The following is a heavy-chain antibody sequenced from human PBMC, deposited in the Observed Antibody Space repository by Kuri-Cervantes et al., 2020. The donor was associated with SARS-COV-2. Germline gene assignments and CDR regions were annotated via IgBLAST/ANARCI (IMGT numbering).Heavy chain of an antibody. CDR3: ARDYYDSSGYFISGLWFEP. CDR1: GFTFSSYA. CDR2: ISYDGSNK. Sequence: GESLKIPWAASGFTFSSYAMHWVRQAPGKGLEWVAVISYDGSNKYYADSVKGRFTISRDNSKNTLYLQMNSLRAEDTAVYYCARDYYDSSGYFISGLWFEPWGQGTLVTVSS. J-gene: IGHJ5*02. D-gene: IGHD3-22*01. V-gene: IGHV3-30-3*01.